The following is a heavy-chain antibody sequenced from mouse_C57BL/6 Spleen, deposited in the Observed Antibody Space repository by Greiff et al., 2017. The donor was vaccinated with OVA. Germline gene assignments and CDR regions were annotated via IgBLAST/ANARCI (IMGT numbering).Heavy chain of an antibody. CDR3: ARKGIYYRNLVYWYFEG. D-gene: IGHD2-5*01. CDR1: GYTFTGYW. J-gene: IGHJ1*03. Sequence: VKLQESGAELMKPGASVKLSCKATGYTFTGYWIEWVKQRPGHGLEWIGEILPGSGSTNYNEKFKGKATFTADTYSNTAYMQLSSLTTEDSAIYDSARKGIYYRNLVYWYFEGWGTGTTVTVSS. V-gene: IGHV1-9*01. CDR2: ILPGSGST.